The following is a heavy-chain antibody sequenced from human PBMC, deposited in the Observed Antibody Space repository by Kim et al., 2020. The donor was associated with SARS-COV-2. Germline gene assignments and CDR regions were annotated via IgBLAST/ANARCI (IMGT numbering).Heavy chain of an antibody. J-gene: IGHJ6*02. D-gene: IGHD6-19*01. V-gene: IGHV1-24*01. CDR3: ASSIAVAGYYYYGMDV. Sequence: KFQGRVTMTEDTSTDTAYMELSSLRSEDTAVYYCASSIAVAGYYYYGMDVWGQGTTVTVSS.